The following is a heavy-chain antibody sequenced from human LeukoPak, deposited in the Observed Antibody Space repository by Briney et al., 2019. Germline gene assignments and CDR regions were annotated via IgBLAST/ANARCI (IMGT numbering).Heavy chain of an antibody. Sequence: ASVKVSCKASGGTFSSYAISWVRQAPGQGLEWMGGIIAIFGTANYAQKFQGRVTITTYESTSTAYMELSSLRSEDTAVYYCARERLGRGFDYWGQGTLVTVSS. CDR3: ARERLGRGFDY. D-gene: IGHD7-27*01. CDR2: IIAIFGTA. V-gene: IGHV1-69*05. J-gene: IGHJ4*02. CDR1: GGTFSSYA.